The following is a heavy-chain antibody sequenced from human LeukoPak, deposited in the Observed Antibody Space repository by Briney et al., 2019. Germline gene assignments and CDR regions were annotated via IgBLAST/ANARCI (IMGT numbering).Heavy chain of an antibody. J-gene: IGHJ4*02. CDR2: ISSSGSTI. V-gene: IGHV3-11*01. D-gene: IGHD3-10*01. CDR3: ARGGVGQYYFDY. CDR1: GFSFSNYY. Sequence: GESLTLSCAVSGFSFSNYYMSWIRQARGKGLEWVSYISSSGSTIYYADSVKARLTISTDNAKNSLYLQINSLRAEDTAVYYCARGGVGQYYFDYWGQGTLVTVSS.